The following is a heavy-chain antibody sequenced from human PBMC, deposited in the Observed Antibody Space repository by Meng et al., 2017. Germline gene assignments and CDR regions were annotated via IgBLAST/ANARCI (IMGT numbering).Heavy chain of an antibody. CDR1: GFTFSSYE. V-gene: IGHV3-48*03. CDR3: ARDYYYDTLSWGCAFDI. CDR2: ISSSGSTI. J-gene: IGHJ3*02. D-gene: IGHD3-22*01. Sequence: GGSLRLSCAASGFTFSSYEMNWVRQAPGKGLEWVSYISSSGSTIYYADSVKGRFTISRDNSKNTLYLQMNSLRAEDTAVYYCARDYYYDTLSWGCAFDIWGQGTMVTVSS.